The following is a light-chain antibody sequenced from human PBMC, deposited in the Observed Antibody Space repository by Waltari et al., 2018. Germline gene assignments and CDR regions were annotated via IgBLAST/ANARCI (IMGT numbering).Light chain of an antibody. CDR2: KAS. CDR1: QSISTW. V-gene: IGKV1-5*03. Sequence: DIQMTQSPSTLSPSVGDRVTITFRASQSISTWLAWYQQKPGKAPKLLIYKASNLETGVPSRFSGSGSGTEFTLTISSLQPDDFATYYCQQYNSYHTFGQGTKLEIK. CDR3: QQYNSYHT. J-gene: IGKJ2*01.